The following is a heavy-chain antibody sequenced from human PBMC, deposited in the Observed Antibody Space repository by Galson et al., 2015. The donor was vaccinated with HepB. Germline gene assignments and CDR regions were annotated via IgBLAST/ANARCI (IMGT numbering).Heavy chain of an antibody. V-gene: IGHV3-7*01. CDR2: IKHDGSEK. CDR1: GFTFSRYW. Sequence: SLRLSCGASGFTFSRYWMSWVRQAPGKGLEWVANIKHDGSEKYYVDSVKGRFTISRDNAKNSLYLQVNSLRAEDTAVYYCARYSSGNYGDYWGQGTLVTVSS. D-gene: IGHD1-26*01. CDR3: ARYSSGNYGDY. J-gene: IGHJ4*02.